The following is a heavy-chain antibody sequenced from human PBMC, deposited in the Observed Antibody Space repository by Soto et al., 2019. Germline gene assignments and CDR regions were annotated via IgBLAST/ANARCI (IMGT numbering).Heavy chain of an antibody. V-gene: IGHV1-2*02. CDR3: ARVPQAGTLTGGYYYGMDV. J-gene: IGHJ6*02. D-gene: IGHD1-1*01. CDR2: INPNSGGT. Sequence: ASVKVSCKASGYTFTGYYMHWVRQAPGQGLEWMGWINPNSGGTNYAQKFQGRVTMTRDTSISTAYMELSRLRSDDTAVYYCARVPQAGTLTGGYYYGMDVWGQGTTVTVS. CDR1: GYTFTGYY.